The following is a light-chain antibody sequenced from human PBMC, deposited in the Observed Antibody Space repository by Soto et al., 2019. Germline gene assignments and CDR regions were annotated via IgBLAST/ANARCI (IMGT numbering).Light chain of an antibody. J-gene: IGKJ1*01. V-gene: IGKV3-20*01. CDR2: GVS. CDR3: QQYGGSPRT. Sequence: PGERATLSCRASQSVSSSLAWYQQKGGQAPRLLIHGVSSRATGIPDRFSGSGSGTDFTLTISRLEPEDFAVYYCQQYGGSPRTFGQGTKVEVK. CDR1: QSVSSS.